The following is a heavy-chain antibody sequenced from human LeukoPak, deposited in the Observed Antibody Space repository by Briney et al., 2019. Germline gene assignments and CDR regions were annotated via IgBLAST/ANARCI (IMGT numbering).Heavy chain of an antibody. D-gene: IGHD6-13*01. J-gene: IGHJ3*02. Sequence: PSETLSLTRAVSGYSISSGYYWGWIRQPPGKGLEGIGYIYYSGSNNYNHSLKSRVTISVETSKNPFSLKLSSVTAADTAVYYCARGRSSSWYPAFDIWGQGTMVTVSS. V-gene: IGHV4-61*03. CDR2: IYYSGSN. CDR1: GYSISSGYY. CDR3: ARGRSSSWYPAFDI.